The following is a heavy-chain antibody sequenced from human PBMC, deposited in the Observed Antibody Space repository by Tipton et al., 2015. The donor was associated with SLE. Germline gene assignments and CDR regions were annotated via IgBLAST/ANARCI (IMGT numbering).Heavy chain of an antibody. V-gene: IGHV3-15*01. CDR2: IRSKDDGGTT. CDR3: TTDSPFDY. CDR1: GFTFSNTW. J-gene: IGHJ4*02. Sequence: SLRLSCAASGFTFSNTWMTWARQAPGKGLEWVGRIRSKDDGGTTDYAAAVRGRFTISRDDSESTMYLQMSGLKTGDTAVNYCTTDSPFDYWGRGTLVTVSS.